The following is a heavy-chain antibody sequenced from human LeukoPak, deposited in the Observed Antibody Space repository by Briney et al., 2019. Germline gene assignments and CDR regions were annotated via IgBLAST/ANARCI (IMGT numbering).Heavy chain of an antibody. D-gene: IGHD6-13*01. CDR3: ARDRYSSSWYSDFDY. Sequence: SETPSLTCTVSGGSISSYYWSWIRQPAGKGLEWIGRIYTSGSTNYNPSLKSRVTMSVDTSKNQFSLKLSSVTAADTAVYYCARDRYSSSWYSDFDYWGQGTLVTVSS. CDR1: GGSISSYY. V-gene: IGHV4-4*07. J-gene: IGHJ4*02. CDR2: IYTSGST.